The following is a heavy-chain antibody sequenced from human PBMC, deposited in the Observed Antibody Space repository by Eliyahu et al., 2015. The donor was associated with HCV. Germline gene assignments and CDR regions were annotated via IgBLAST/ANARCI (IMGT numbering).Heavy chain of an antibody. CDR1: GFXFSNAW. V-gene: IGHV3-15*01. CDR3: ATGDVWFGAAGWD. CDR2: IKSRADGGTL. D-gene: IGHD3-10*01. J-gene: IGHJ4*02. Sequence: EVQLVESGGGLVKPGXSLRLSCAXSGFXFSNAWMSWVRQASGKGLEWVGRIKSRADGGTLDYAAFVKGRFTISRDDSKNTLYLQMNSLKTEDTAVYYCATGDVWFGAAGWDWGQGTLVTVSS.